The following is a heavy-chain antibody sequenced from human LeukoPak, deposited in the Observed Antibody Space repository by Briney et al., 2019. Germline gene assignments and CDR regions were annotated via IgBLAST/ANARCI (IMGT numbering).Heavy chain of an antibody. D-gene: IGHD4-23*01. CDR3: ARRDPGGNWFDP. CDR1: GGSISSGSYY. J-gene: IGHJ5*02. V-gene: IGHV4-61*02. Sequence: PSETLSLTCTVSGGSISSGSYYWSWIRQPAGKGLEWIGRIYTSGSTNYNPSLKSRVTISVDTSKNQFSLKLSSVTAADTAVYYCARRDPGGNWFDPWGQGTLVTVSS. CDR2: IYTSGST.